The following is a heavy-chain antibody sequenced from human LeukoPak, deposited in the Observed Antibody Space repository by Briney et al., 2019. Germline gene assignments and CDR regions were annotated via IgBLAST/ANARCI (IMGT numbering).Heavy chain of an antibody. CDR3: AKDESPRITADNY. V-gene: IGHV3-21*04. D-gene: IGHD6-25*01. Sequence: GGSLRLSCAASGFSFSSYSMTWVRQAPGKGLECVSSISGSSTYIYYADSVKGRFTISRDNSKNTLYLQMNSLRAEDTAVYYCAKDESPRITADNYWGQGTLVTVSS. J-gene: IGHJ4*02. CDR2: ISGSSTYI. CDR1: GFSFSSYS.